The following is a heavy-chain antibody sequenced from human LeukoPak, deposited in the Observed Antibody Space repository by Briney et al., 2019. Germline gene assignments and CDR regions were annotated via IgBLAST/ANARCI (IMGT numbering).Heavy chain of an antibody. CDR1: GFTFSSYV. J-gene: IGHJ4*02. V-gene: IGHV3-23*01. CDR2: ISGTGVRT. CDR3: AKREGSSSRHFDY. D-gene: IGHD6-6*01. Sequence: PGGSLRLSCAASGFTFSSYVMSWVRQAPGKGLEWVSGISGTGVRTYYADSVKGRFSISRDNSKNTLYLQMNSLRAEDMAVYYCAKREGSSSRHFDYWGQGTLVTVSS.